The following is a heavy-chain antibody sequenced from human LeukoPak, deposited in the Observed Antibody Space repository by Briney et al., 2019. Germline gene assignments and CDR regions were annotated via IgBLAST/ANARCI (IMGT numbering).Heavy chain of an antibody. J-gene: IGHJ3*01. CDR1: GFTFSKYS. CDR3: AKARIVVIPPADALDV. D-gene: IGHD3-22*01. Sequence: GGSLRLSCVASGFTFSKYSMNWVRQGPGKGLEWVSTISSSSYMYYADSVKGRFTISRDNAKNSLYLQMDSLRAEDTAVYYCAKARIVVIPPADALDVWGQGTLVTVSS. CDR2: ISSSSYM. V-gene: IGHV3-21*04.